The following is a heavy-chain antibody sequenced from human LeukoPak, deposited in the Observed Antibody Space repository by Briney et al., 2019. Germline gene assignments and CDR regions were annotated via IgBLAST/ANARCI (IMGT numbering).Heavy chain of an antibody. CDR2: INAYNCNT. Sequence: GASVRVSCKASGYTFSSYGFSWVRQAPGQGLEWMGWINAYNCNTNYAQNLQGRVTMTTDTSTSTAYMELRSLRSDDTAVYYCARRQGTTLNFDYWGQGTLVTVSS. V-gene: IGHV1-18*01. CDR3: ARRQGTTLNFDY. CDR1: GYTFSSYG. J-gene: IGHJ4*02. D-gene: IGHD1-1*01.